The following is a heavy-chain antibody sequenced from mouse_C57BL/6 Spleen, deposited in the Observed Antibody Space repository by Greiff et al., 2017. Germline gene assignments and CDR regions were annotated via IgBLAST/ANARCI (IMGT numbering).Heavy chain of an antibody. CDR3: ARAPVYSAGDY. V-gene: IGHV1-50*01. CDR2: IDPSDSYT. CDR1: GYTFTSYW. D-gene: IGHD2-1*01. J-gene: IGHJ2*01. Sequence: QVQLQQPGAELVKPGASVKLSCKASGYTFTSYWMQWVKQRPGQGLEWIGEIDPSDSYTNYNQKFKGKATLTVDTSSSTAYMQLSSLTSEDSAVYYCARAPVYSAGDYWGQGTTLTVSS.